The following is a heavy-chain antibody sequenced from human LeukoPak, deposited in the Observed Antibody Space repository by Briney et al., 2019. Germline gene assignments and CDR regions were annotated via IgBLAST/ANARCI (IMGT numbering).Heavy chain of an antibody. J-gene: IGHJ4*02. Sequence: SETLSLTCTVSGGSISSYYWSWIRQPPGKGLEWIGYIYYSGSTNYNPSLKSRVTISVDTSKNQFSLKLSSVTAADTAVYYCAVSETGTTGGDFDYWGQGTLVTVSS. V-gene: IGHV4-59*08. CDR1: GGSISSYY. D-gene: IGHD1-7*01. CDR2: IYYSGST. CDR3: AVSETGTTGGDFDY.